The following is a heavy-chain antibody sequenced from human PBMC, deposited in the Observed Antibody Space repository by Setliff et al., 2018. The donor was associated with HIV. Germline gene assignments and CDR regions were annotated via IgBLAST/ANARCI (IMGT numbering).Heavy chain of an antibody. CDR2: IKQDESEM. J-gene: IGHJ1*01. Sequence: PGGSLRLSCAASGFIFNKSCMSWVRQAPGKGLEWVATIKQDESEMQYVDSVKGRFTISRDNAKNSLYLQVNNLRAEDTAVYYCARGPSSTHWSPGYFQHWGQGTPVTVSS. D-gene: IGHD2-8*02. V-gene: IGHV3-7*03. CDR3: ARGPSSTHWSPGYFQH. CDR1: GFIFNKSC.